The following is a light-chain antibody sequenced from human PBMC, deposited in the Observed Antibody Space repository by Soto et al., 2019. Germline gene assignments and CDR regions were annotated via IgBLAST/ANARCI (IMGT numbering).Light chain of an antibody. CDR2: GAS. CDR1: QGVSTN. Sequence: EIVLTQSPATLSVSPGERATHSCRASQGVSTNLAWYQQKPGQGPRLLMYGASTRATGIPARFSGSGSGTEFTLNISSLQPEDFALYYCQQYNNWPPRGTFGQGTKVDIK. CDR3: QQYNNWPPRGT. J-gene: IGKJ1*01. V-gene: IGKV3-15*01.